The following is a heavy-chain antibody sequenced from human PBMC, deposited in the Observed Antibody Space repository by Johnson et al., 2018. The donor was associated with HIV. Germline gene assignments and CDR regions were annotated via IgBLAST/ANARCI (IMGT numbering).Heavy chain of an antibody. D-gene: IGHD6-13*01. V-gene: IGHV3-30-3*01. Sequence: QVQLVESGGGLVKPGGSLRLSCAASGFTFSSYAMHWVRQAPGKGLEWVAVISYDGSNKYYADSVRGRFTISRDNSKNTLYLQMNSLRADDTAVYYCARGAYSSSWHASDASDIWGQGTMVTVSS. CDR2: ISYDGSNK. J-gene: IGHJ3*02. CDR3: ARGAYSSSWHASDASDI. CDR1: GFTFSSYA.